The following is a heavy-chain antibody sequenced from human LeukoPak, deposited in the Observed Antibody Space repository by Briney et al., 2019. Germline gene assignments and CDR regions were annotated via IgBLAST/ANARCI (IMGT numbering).Heavy chain of an antibody. CDR2: ICGSDGRR. Sequence: SGGSLRLSCAASGFTFSTYAMSWVRQAPGKGLEWVSAICGSDGRRYYADSVKGRFTISRDNSKNTLYLQMNSLRAEDTAVYYCARSSGSYRPMGYWGQGTLVTVSS. CDR1: GFTFSTYA. CDR3: ARSSGSYRPMGY. V-gene: IGHV3-23*01. J-gene: IGHJ4*02. D-gene: IGHD3-22*01.